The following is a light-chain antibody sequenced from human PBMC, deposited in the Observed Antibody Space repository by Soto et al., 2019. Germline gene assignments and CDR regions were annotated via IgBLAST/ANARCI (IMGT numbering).Light chain of an antibody. J-gene: IGKJ3*01. CDR1: QSVSSN. V-gene: IGKV3-15*01. Sequence: EIVMTQSPATLSVSPGERATLSCRASQSVSSNLAWYQQKPGQAPRLLIYGASTRATGIPGRFSGSGSGTEFTLTISSLQSEDFAVYYCQQYNNWPPFTFGPGTKVEIK. CDR3: QQYNNWPPFT. CDR2: GAS.